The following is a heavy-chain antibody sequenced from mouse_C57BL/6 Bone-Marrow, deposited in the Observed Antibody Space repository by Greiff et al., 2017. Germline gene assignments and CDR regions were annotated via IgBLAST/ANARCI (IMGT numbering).Heavy chain of an antibody. CDR2: IDPSDSET. CDR3: ARSISSYEAY. J-gene: IGHJ3*01. CDR1: GYTFTSYW. Sequence: QVQLQQPGAELVRPGSSVKLSCKASGYTFTSYWMHWVKQRPIQGLEWIGNIDPSDSETHYNQKFKDKATLTVDKSSSTAYMQLSSLTSEDSAVYYCARSISSYEAYWGQGTLVTVSA. D-gene: IGHD1-1*01. V-gene: IGHV1-52*01.